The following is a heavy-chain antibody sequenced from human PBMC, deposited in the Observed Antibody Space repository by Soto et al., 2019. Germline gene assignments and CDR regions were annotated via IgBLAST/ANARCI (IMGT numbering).Heavy chain of an antibody. V-gene: IGHV3-23*01. Sequence: GGSLRLSCAASGFTFSSYAMSWVRQAPGKGLEWVSAISGSGGSTYYADSVKGRFTFSRDNSKNTLYLQMNSLRAEDTAVYYWAKGGPAEYYGSGSYSGFDYWGQGSLFTVSS. CDR3: AKGGPAEYYGSGSYSGFDY. CDR1: GFTFSSYA. J-gene: IGHJ4*02. CDR2: ISGSGGST. D-gene: IGHD3-10*01.